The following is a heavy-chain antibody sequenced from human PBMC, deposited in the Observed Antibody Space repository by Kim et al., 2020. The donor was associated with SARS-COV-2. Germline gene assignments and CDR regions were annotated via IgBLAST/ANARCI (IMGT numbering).Heavy chain of an antibody. Sequence: GGSLRLSCAASGFTFNRYAMSWVRQAPGKGLEWVSVISGSGTSTYYADSVKGRFTISRDNSKNTLYLQMNSLTADDTAVYSCASGRRDGYNFIAYWGQGTLVTVSS. CDR3: ASGRRDGYNFIAY. CDR1: GFTFNRYA. J-gene: IGHJ4*02. CDR2: ISGSGTST. V-gene: IGHV3-23*01. D-gene: IGHD5-12*01.